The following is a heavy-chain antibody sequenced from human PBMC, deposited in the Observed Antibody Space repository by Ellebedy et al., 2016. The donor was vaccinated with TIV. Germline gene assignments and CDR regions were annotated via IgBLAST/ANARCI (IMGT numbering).Heavy chain of an antibody. V-gene: IGHV4-30-4*01. CDR2: IYYSGST. Sequence: MPSETLSLTCTVSGASISTGDYYWSWIRQPPGKGLEWIGYIYYSGSTYYNPSLKSRVTISVDTSKNQFSLKLNSVTFADTAVYYCARGPNYVRGSYKYFDYWGQGTLGTVSS. J-gene: IGHJ4*02. CDR3: ARGPNYVRGSYKYFDY. D-gene: IGHD3-16*01. CDR1: GASISTGDYY.